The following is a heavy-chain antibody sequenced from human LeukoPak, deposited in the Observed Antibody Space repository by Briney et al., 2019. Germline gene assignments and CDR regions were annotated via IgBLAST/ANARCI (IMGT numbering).Heavy chain of an antibody. CDR1: GRPFSGYY. Sequence: ASETLSLTCAVYGRPFSGYYWSWLRQPPGKGLEWIGEINHSGSTNYNPSLKSRVTISVDTSKNQFSLKLSSVTAADTAVYYCARGHSYGFDYWGQGTLVTVSS. J-gene: IGHJ4*02. D-gene: IGHD5-18*01. CDR2: INHSGST. V-gene: IGHV4-34*01. CDR3: ARGHSYGFDY.